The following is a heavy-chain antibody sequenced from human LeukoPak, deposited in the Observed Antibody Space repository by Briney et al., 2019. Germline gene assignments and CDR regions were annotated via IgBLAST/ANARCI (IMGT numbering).Heavy chain of an antibody. V-gene: IGHV3-49*04. CDR1: GYTFGDYA. D-gene: IGHD1-26*01. J-gene: IGHJ1*01. CDR2: IRTKGYGGTT. Sequence: GRSLRLSCTGSGYTFGDYAMTWVRQAPGKGLEGVGFIRTKGYGGTTKYAASVKGRFPISRADSKSIAYLQMNSLKTEDTAVYYCTTYRGRYLGFAEYFHHWGQGTLVIVSS. CDR3: TTYRGRYLGFAEYFHH.